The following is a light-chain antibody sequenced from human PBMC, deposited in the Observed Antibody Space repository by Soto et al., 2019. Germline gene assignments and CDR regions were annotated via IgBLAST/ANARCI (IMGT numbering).Light chain of an antibody. J-gene: IGLJ1*01. CDR1: SSNIGSNT. Sequence: QSVLTQPPSASGTPGQRVTISCSGSSSNIGSNTVNWYQQLPGAAPKLLIYSSDQRPSGVPDRFSGSKSGTSASLAISGLHSEDEADYYCAAWDDSLNGSFFGTGPKLTVL. CDR2: SSD. V-gene: IGLV1-44*01. CDR3: AAWDDSLNGSF.